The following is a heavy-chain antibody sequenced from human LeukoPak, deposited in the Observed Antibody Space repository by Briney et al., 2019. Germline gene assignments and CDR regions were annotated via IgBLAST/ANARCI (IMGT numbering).Heavy chain of an antibody. J-gene: IGHJ4*02. CDR2: AFVGGDT. Sequence: GGSLRLSCASSGLDVSSTYMSWIRQAPGKGLEWVSTAFVGGDTYYAASVKGRFTLSMDSSRNTMFLQMHGLRPEDTAVYYCARDQLDHWGQGTLVAVSP. CDR1: GLDVSSTY. D-gene: IGHD5-24*01. V-gene: IGHV3-53*01. CDR3: ARDQLDH.